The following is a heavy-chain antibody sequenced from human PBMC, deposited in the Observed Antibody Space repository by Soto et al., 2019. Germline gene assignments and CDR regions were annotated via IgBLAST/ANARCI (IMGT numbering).Heavy chain of an antibody. J-gene: IGHJ6*02. V-gene: IGHV5-10-1*01. Sequence: PGESLKISCKGSGYSFISYWITWVRHMPGKGLEWMGRFDPSDSYTNYSPSFRGHVTISADKSISTAYLQWSSLKASDTAMYYCARTSDSSSWSPFIDYYYYAMDVWGQGTTVTVSS. D-gene: IGHD6-13*01. CDR1: GYSFISYW. CDR3: ARTSDSSSWSPFIDYYYYAMDV. CDR2: FDPSDSYT.